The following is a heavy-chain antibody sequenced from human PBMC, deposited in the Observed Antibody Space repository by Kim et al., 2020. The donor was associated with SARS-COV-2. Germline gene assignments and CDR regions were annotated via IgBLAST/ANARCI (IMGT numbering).Heavy chain of an antibody. V-gene: IGHV3-73*01. CDR2: IRSKANSYAT. J-gene: IGHJ4*02. Sequence: GGSLRLSCAASGFTFSGSAMHWVRQASGKGLEWVGRIRSKANSYATAYAASVKGRFTISRDDSKNTAYLQMNSLKTEDTAVYYCTRRPDEYFDWLFPQWGQGTLVTVSS. CDR3: TRRPDEYFDWLFPQ. CDR1: GFTFSGSA. D-gene: IGHD3-9*01.